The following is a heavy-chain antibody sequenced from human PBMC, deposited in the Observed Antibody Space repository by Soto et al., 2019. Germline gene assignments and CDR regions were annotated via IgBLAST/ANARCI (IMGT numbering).Heavy chain of an antibody. V-gene: IGHV1-2*02. CDR2: INPNSGGT. Sequence: QVQLVQSGAEVKKPGSSVKVSCKASGGTFSSYAISWVRQAPGQGLEWMGGINPNSGGTNYAQKFQGRVTLTRDTSISTAYMELSRLRSDDTAVYYCATGLHYDCSGYYYLYYFDYWGPGTLVTVSS. J-gene: IGHJ4*02. D-gene: IGHD3-22*01. CDR3: ATGLHYDCSGYYYLYYFDY. CDR1: GGTFSSYA.